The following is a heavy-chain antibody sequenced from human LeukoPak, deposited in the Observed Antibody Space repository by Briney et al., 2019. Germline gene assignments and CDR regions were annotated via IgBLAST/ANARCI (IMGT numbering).Heavy chain of an antibody. Sequence: GGSLRLSCAASGFTFSSYAMHWVRQAPGKGLEWVAVISYDGSNKYYADSVKGRFTISRDNSKNTLYLQMNSLRAEDTAVYYCARDPKTYYDFWSGYYSPFDYWGQGTLVTVSS. V-gene: IGHV3-30-3*01. CDR1: GFTFSSYA. CDR2: ISYDGSNK. J-gene: IGHJ4*02. CDR3: ARDPKTYYDFWSGYYSPFDY. D-gene: IGHD3-3*01.